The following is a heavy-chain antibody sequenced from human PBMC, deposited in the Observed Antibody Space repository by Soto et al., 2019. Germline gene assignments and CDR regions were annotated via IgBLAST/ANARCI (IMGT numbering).Heavy chain of an antibody. V-gene: IGHV3-30*18. CDR2: ISYDGSNK. CDR1: GFTSSSYG. D-gene: IGHD6-19*01. Sequence: PGGSLRLSCAASGFTSSSYGMHWVRQAPGKGLEWVAVISYDGSNKYYADSVKGRFTISRDNSKNTLYLQMNSLRAEDTAVYYCAKASVSSGWSYFDYWGQGTLVTVSS. CDR3: AKASVSSGWSYFDY. J-gene: IGHJ4*02.